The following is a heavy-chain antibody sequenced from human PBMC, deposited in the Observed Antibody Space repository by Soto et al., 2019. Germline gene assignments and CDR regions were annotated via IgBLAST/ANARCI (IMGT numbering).Heavy chain of an antibody. Sequence: GGSLRLSCAASGFTFSSYAMHWVRQAPGKGLEWVAVISYDGSNKYYADSVKGRFTISRDNSKNTLYLQMNSLRAEDTAVYYCARSPAVMDSIAARLGRYYYYGMDVWGQGTTVTVSS. D-gene: IGHD6-6*01. CDR2: ISYDGSNK. V-gene: IGHV3-30-3*01. CDR1: GFTFSSYA. CDR3: ARSPAVMDSIAARLGRYYYYGMDV. J-gene: IGHJ6*02.